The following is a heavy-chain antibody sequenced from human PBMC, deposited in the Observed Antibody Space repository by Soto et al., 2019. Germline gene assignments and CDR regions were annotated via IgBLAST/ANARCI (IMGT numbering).Heavy chain of an antibody. J-gene: IGHJ4*02. CDR1: GFTFTRYS. CDR2: ISSTTNYI. V-gene: IGHV3-21*06. Sequence: EVQLVESGGGLVKPGGSLRLSCAASGFTFTRYSMNWVRQAPGKGLEWVSSISSTTNYIYNGDSMKGRFTISRDNAKNSLYLEMNGLRAEDTAVYYCARESEDLTSNFDYGGQGTLVTVSS. CDR3: ARESEDLTSNFDY.